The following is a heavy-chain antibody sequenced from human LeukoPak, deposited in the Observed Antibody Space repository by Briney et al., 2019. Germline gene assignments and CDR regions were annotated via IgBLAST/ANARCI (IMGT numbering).Heavy chain of an antibody. CDR3: AKVILAQQWGYFDY. V-gene: IGHV3-11*01. CDR2: ISSSGSTI. J-gene: IGHJ4*02. Sequence: PGGSLRLSCAASGFTFSDYYMNWIRQAPGKGLEWVSYISSSGSTIYYADSVKGRFTISRDNAKNSLYLQMNSLRAEDTAVYYCAKVILAQQWGYFDYWGQGTLVTVSS. CDR1: GFTFSDYY. D-gene: IGHD6-19*01.